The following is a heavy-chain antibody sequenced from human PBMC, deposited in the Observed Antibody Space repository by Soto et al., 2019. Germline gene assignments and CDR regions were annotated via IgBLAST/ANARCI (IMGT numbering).Heavy chain of an antibody. J-gene: IGHJ5*02. D-gene: IGHD5-12*01. Sequence: QVHLVQSGVKVKTPGASVKVSCQASGYTCFSYDISWVRQAPGQGLEWMGWINTYSGDTKYAHKFQGRVTMTTDTSTTTAYLELRSLRSDDTAVYYCARHHGPTTSEKWFDPWGQGTLVTVSS. CDR2: INTYSGDT. V-gene: IGHV1-18*01. CDR3: ARHHGPTTSEKWFDP. CDR1: GYTCFSYD.